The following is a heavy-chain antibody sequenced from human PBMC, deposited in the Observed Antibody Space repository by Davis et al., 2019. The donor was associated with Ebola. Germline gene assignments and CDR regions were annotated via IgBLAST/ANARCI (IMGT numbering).Heavy chain of an antibody. CDR3: ATANEYDSSGYYPASLDS. D-gene: IGHD3-22*01. V-gene: IGHV4-31*03. CDR1: GVSINSGGYY. J-gene: IGHJ4*02. Sequence: PSETLSLTCTVSGVSINSGGYYWSWIRQHPGKALEWIGYIYYSGTSYYSSSLKSRMDISWDKAKNQFSLKVTAVTAADTAVYYCATANEYDSSGYYPASLDSWGQGTLVTVSS. CDR2: IYYSGTS.